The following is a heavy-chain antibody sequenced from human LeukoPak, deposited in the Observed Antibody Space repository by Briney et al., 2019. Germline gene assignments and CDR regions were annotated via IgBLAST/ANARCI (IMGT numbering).Heavy chain of an antibody. CDR3: ARVSGYSSSWGYYYGMDV. CDR2: IYHSGST. D-gene: IGHD6-13*01. CDR1: GGSLSSSNW. Sequence: SGTLSLTCAVSGGSLSSSNWWSWVRQPPGKGLEWIGEIYHSGSTNYNPSLKSRVTISVDKSKNQFSLKLSSVTAADTAVYYCARVSGYSSSWGYYYGMDVWGKGTTVTVSS. V-gene: IGHV4-4*02. J-gene: IGHJ6*04.